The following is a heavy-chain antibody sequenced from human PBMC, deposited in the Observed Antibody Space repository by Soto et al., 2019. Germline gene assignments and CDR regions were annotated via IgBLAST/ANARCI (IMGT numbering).Heavy chain of an antibody. Sequence: PGESLKISCTASGYSFTNYWIGWVRQVPGKGPEWMGIIYPGDSDTRYSPSFQGQVTISADKSTSTAYLLWSSLKASDTAIYFCAGSIFYYGMDVWGQGTTVTVSS. CDR2: IYPGDSDT. CDR1: GYSFTNYW. CDR3: AGSIFYYGMDV. J-gene: IGHJ6*02. V-gene: IGHV5-51*01.